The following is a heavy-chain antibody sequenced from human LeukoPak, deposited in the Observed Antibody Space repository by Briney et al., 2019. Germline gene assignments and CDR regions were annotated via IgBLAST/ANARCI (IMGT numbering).Heavy chain of an antibody. Sequence: PRRCLRLSCAASGFTSSSYAMHWVRQAPGKGLEWVAVISYDGSNKYYADSVKGRFTISRDNSKNTLYLQMNSLRAEDTAVYYCASPVLDDILTDDAFDIWGQGTMVTVSS. CDR2: ISYDGSNK. J-gene: IGHJ3*02. D-gene: IGHD3-9*01. CDR3: ASPVLDDILTDDAFDI. V-gene: IGHV3-30*04. CDR1: GFTSSSYA.